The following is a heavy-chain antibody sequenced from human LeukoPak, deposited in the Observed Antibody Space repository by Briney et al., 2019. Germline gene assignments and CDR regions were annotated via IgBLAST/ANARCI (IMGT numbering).Heavy chain of an antibody. J-gene: IGHJ4*02. V-gene: IGHV4-39*01. CDR3: ARLTKGRYFDYIFAF. CDR2: INFIGRT. Sequence: PSETLSLTCTVSGFSVSDPLSYWGWVRQPPGNGLEWIAEINFIGRTSYNSSLNSRVTMPVDTSKNQFSLKMTSLTAADTAVYFCARLTKGRYFDYIFAFWGQGILVTVSS. CDR1: GFSVSDPLSY. D-gene: IGHD3-9*01.